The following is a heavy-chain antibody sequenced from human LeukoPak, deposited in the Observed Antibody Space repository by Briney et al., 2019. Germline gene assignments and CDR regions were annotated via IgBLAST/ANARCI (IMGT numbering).Heavy chain of an antibody. Sequence: GASVKVSCKTSGYTFTGYYMHWVRQAPGQGLEWMGWINPNSGGTNYAQKFQGRVTMTRDTSISTAYMELSRLRSDDTAVYYCARVSSLGFTTVVTPGYYYYMDVWGKGTTVTISS. J-gene: IGHJ6*03. CDR3: ARVSSLGFTTVVTPGYYYYMDV. CDR2: INPNSGGT. V-gene: IGHV1-2*02. D-gene: IGHD4-23*01. CDR1: GYTFTGYY.